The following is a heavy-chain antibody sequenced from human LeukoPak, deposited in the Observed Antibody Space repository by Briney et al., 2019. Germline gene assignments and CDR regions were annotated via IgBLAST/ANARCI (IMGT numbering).Heavy chain of an antibody. J-gene: IGHJ5*02. D-gene: IGHD1-1*01. CDR1: GFTFSSYW. Sequence: GGSLRLSCAASGFTFSSYWMSWVRQAPGKGLEWVANIKQDGSEKYHVDSVKGRFTISRDNAKNSLYLQMNSLRAEDTAVYYCAREGVLNWFDPWGQGTLVTVSS. V-gene: IGHV3-7*01. CDR2: IKQDGSEK. CDR3: AREGVLNWFDP.